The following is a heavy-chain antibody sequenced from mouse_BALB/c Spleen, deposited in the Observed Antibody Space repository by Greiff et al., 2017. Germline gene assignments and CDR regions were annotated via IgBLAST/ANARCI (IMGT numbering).Heavy chain of an antibody. CDR1: GFTFSSYG. Sequence: EVQVAESGGGLVQPGGSLKLSCAASGFTFSSYGMSWVRQTPDKRLELVATINSNGGSTYYPDSVKGRFTISRDNAKNTLYLQMSSLKSEDTAMYYCARDQGITTVVAPSYAMDYWGQGTSVTVSS. CDR3: ARDQGITTVVAPSYAMDY. CDR2: INSNGGST. J-gene: IGHJ4*01. D-gene: IGHD1-1*01. V-gene: IGHV5-6-3*01.